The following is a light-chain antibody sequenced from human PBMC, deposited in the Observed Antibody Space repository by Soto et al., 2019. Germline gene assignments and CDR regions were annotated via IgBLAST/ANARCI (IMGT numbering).Light chain of an antibody. CDR1: QRIGTY. V-gene: IGKV1-39*01. Sequence: DIQMTQSPSSLSASVGDRVTITCRASQRIGTYLNWYQQKPGEAPKVLIYAASSLQSGVPSRFSSRGSGTDFTLTISSLQPEDFATYYCQQSHSAPRTFGQGTKVEIK. CDR3: QQSHSAPRT. J-gene: IGKJ1*01. CDR2: AAS.